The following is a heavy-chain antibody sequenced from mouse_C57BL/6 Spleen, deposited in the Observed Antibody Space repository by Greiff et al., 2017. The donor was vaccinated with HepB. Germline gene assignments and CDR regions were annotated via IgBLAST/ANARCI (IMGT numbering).Heavy chain of an antibody. CDR1: GFTFSSYA. CDR2: ISDGGSYT. J-gene: IGHJ4*01. D-gene: IGHD2-10*01. Sequence: EVKLMESGGGLVKPGGSLKLSCAASGFTFSSYAMSWVRQTPEKRLEWVATISDGGSYTYYPDNVKGRFTISRDNPKNNLYLQMSHLKSEDTAMYYCARPYPEAMDYWGHRTSVTVSS. V-gene: IGHV5-4*03. CDR3: ARPYPEAMDY.